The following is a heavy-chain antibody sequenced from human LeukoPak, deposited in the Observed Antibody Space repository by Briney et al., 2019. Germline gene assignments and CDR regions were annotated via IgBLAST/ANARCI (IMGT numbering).Heavy chain of an antibody. Sequence: PGGSLRLSCAASGFTFSDYYMSWIRQAPGKGLGWVSYISSSSSYTNYADSVKGRFTISRDNAKNSLYLQMNSLRAEDTAVYYCARPYSSSWNYFDYWGQGTLVTVSS. CDR1: GFTFSDYY. J-gene: IGHJ4*02. V-gene: IGHV3-11*06. CDR2: ISSSSSYT. CDR3: ARPYSSSWNYFDY. D-gene: IGHD6-13*01.